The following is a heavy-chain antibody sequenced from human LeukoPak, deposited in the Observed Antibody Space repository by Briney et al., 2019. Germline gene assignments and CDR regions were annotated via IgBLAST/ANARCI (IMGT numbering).Heavy chain of an antibody. CDR2: ISSSSSTI. CDR3: ARDPSSGYYFDAFDI. CDR1: GFTFSSYS. V-gene: IGHV3-48*04. Sequence: GGSLRLSCAASGFTFSSYSMNWVRQAPGKGLEWVSYISSSSSTIYYADSVKGRFTISRDDAKNSLYLQMNSLRAEDTAVYYCARDPSSGYYFDAFDIWGQGTMVTVSS. D-gene: IGHD3-22*01. J-gene: IGHJ3*02.